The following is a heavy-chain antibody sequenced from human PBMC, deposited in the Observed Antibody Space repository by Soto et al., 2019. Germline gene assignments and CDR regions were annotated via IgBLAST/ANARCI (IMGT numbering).Heavy chain of an antibody. D-gene: IGHD2-15*01. CDR3: ARVYCSAGGCYHLHS. CDR1: GFTFSSYW. CDR2: INSDGSST. Sequence: GRSLRISCAASGFTFSSYWMHWVRQAPGKGLVWVSRINSDGSSTSYADSVKGRFTISRDNAKNTLYLQMNSLRAEDTSVYYCARVYCSAGGCYHLHSWGQG. J-gene: IGHJ4*02. V-gene: IGHV3-74*01.